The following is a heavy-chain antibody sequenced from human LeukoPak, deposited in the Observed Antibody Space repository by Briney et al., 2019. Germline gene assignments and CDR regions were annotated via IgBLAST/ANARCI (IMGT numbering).Heavy chain of an antibody. CDR3: ARGGLRRGVYFDY. V-gene: IGHV3-21*01. CDR1: GVTFSSYS. CDR2: ISSSSSYI. Sequence: GGSLRLSGAASGVTFSSYSMNWVRQAPGKGLEWVSSISSSSSYIYYSDSVNGRFTTSRVNTNNSLYLQMTSLRAEDTAVYYCARGGLRRGVYFDYWGQGTLVSVSS. J-gene: IGHJ4*02. D-gene: IGHD5-12*01.